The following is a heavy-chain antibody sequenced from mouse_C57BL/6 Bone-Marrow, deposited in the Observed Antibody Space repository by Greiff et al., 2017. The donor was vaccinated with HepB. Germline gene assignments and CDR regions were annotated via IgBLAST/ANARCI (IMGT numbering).Heavy chain of an antibody. CDR1: GYTFTSYW. CDR3: ARDGYYPAWFAY. J-gene: IGHJ3*01. D-gene: IGHD2-3*01. V-gene: IGHV1-69*01. CDR2: IDPSDSYT. Sequence: LQESGAELVMPGASVKLSCKASGYTFTSYWMHWVKQRPGQGLEWIGEIDPSDSYTNYNQKFKGKSTLTVDKSSSTAYMQISSLTSEDSAVYYCARDGYYPAWFAYWGQGTLVTVSA.